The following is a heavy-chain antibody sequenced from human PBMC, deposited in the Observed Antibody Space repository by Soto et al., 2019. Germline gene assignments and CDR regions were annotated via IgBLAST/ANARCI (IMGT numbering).Heavy chain of an antibody. CDR3: GKRDGCIVARKGDV. J-gene: IGHJ4*02. CDR1: GFTFSDYA. CDR2: ISSGGGSP. V-gene: IGHV3-23*01. D-gene: IGHD2-21*01. Sequence: PGGSLRLSCAASGFTFSDYAMSWVRQAPGKGLEWVSSISSGGGSPYYADSVKGRFTISRNNSKNTLFLHMNSLRAEETAVYYCGKRDGCIVARKGDVWGQGTLVTVAP.